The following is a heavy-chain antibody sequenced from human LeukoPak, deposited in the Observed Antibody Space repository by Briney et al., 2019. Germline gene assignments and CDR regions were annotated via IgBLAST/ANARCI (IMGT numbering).Heavy chain of an antibody. CDR1: GFSLYSSGGG. V-gene: IGHV2-5*02. CDR2: IYWDDDK. CDR3: AHRRPGHLTGWDNSYFDN. J-gene: IGHJ4*02. Sequence: SGPTLVNPTQTLTLTCTFSGFSLYSSGGGVGWIRQPPGKALEWLAVIYWDDDKRYNPSLRSRLTMSKDASKSQVFLVMSNMDPVDTATYYCAHRRPGHLTGWDNSYFDNWGPGTLVTVSS. D-gene: IGHD1/OR15-1a*01.